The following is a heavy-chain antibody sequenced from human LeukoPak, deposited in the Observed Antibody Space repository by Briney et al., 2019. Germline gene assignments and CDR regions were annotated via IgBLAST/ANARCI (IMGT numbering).Heavy chain of an antibody. D-gene: IGHD3-16*02. Sequence: GASVKVSCKAPGGTFSSYAISWVRQAPGQGLEWMGGIIPIFGTANYAQKFQGRVTITADESTSTAYMELSSLRSEDTAVYYCARDRLTSRLRLGELSLGWYYFDYWGQGTLVTVSS. CDR1: GGTFSSYA. CDR3: ARDRLTSRLRLGELSLGWYYFDY. V-gene: IGHV1-69*13. CDR2: IIPIFGTA. J-gene: IGHJ4*02.